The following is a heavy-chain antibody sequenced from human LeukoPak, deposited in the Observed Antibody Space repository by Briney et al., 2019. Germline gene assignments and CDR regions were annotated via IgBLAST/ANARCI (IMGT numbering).Heavy chain of an antibody. J-gene: IGHJ4*02. CDR2: VYHSGST. D-gene: IGHD3-10*01. Sequence: SETLSLTCSVSGGSINSYYWSWIRQPPGKGLEWIGCVYHSGSTDNNPSLKSRVTMSVDTSRNQFSLQLRSVTAADTAVYFCARLVRGKGFDYWGQGTLVTAPS. CDR1: GGSINSYY. V-gene: IGHV4-59*01. CDR3: ARLVRGKGFDY.